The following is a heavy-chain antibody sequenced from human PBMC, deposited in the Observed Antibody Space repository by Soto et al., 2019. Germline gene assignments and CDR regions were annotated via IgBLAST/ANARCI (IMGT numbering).Heavy chain of an antibody. V-gene: IGHV1-46*01. CDR2: INPTSGST. J-gene: IGHJ4*02. CDR3: ARDVAAGDH. Sequence: QVQLVQSGAEVKKPGASVKVSCKASGYTFTNYYIHWVRQAPGQGLEWMGIINPTSGSTNYAQKFQGRVTLTYDTSTTTVYMELSGVRSEDTAVLYCARDVAAGDHWGQGTLVTVSS. D-gene: IGHD6-13*01. CDR1: GYTFTNYY.